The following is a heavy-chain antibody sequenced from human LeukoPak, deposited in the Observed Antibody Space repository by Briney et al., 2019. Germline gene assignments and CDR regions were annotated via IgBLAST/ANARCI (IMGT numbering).Heavy chain of an antibody. CDR2: ISSSSSTI. V-gene: IGHV3-48*04. CDR1: GLTVSSYS. D-gene: IGHD2-15*01. Sequence: PGGSLRLSCVASGLTVSSYSMNWVRQAPGKGLEWVSYISSSSSTIYYADSVKGRFTISRDNADNSLFLQMDSLRAEDTAVYYCARVYCSGGACNRYLFDFWGQGTLVTVSS. J-gene: IGHJ4*02. CDR3: ARVYCSGGACNRYLFDF.